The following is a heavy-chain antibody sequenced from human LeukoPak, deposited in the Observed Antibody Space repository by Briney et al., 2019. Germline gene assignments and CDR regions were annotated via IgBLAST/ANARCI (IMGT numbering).Heavy chain of an antibody. J-gene: IGHJ4*02. D-gene: IGHD4-17*01. V-gene: IGHV4-34*01. CDR2: INHSGST. CDR3: ASYPHDYGDYGGLDY. Sequence: PSETLSLTCAVYGGSFSGYYWSWIRQPPGKGLEWIGEINHSGSTNYNPSLKSRVTISVDTSKNQFSLKLSSATAADTAVYYCASYPHDYGDYGGLDYWGQGTLVTVSS. CDR1: GGSFSGYY.